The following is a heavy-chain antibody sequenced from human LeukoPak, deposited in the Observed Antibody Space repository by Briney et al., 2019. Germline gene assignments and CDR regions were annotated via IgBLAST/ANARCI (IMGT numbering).Heavy chain of an antibody. V-gene: IGHV4-39*07. D-gene: IGHD6-19*01. CDR1: GGAISSSSYY. CDR3: ARTGSGWPNPPRYIVY. CDR2: IYYSGST. J-gene: IGHJ4*02. Sequence: SETLSLTCTVSGGAISSSSYYWGWIRQPPGKGLEWIGSIYYSGSTYYNPSLKSRVTISVDTSKNQFSLKLNSVTAADTAVYYCARTGSGWPNPPRYIVYWGQGTLVTVSS.